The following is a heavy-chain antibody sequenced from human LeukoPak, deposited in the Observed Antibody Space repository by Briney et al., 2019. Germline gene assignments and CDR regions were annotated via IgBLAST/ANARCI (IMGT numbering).Heavy chain of an antibody. CDR2: ISWNSGSI. Sequence: PGRSLRLSCAASGFTFDDYAMHWVRQAPGKGLEWDSGISWNSGSIGYADSVKGRFTISRDNAKNSLYLQMNSLRAEDTALYYCAKGQELTIFGVVCDYWGQGTLVTVSS. V-gene: IGHV3-9*01. D-gene: IGHD3-3*01. CDR3: AKGQELTIFGVVCDY. CDR1: GFTFDDYA. J-gene: IGHJ4*02.